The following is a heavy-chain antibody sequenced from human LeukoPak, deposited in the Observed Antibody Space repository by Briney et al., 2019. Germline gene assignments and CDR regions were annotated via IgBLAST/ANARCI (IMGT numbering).Heavy chain of an antibody. V-gene: IGHV1-8*01. J-gene: IGHJ4*02. CDR2: MNPNSGNT. Sequence: ASVKVSCKASGYTFTSYDINWVRQATGQGLEWMGWMNPNSGNTGYAQKFQGRVTMTRNTSISTAYMELSSLRSEDTAVYYCAGGLQNYDLNSSGYYYDFGYWGQGTLVTVSS. D-gene: IGHD3-22*01. CDR1: GYTFTSYD. CDR3: AGGLQNYDLNSSGYYYDFGY.